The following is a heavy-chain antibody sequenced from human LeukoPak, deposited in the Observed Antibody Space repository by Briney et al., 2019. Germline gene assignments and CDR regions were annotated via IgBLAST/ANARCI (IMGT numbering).Heavy chain of an antibody. V-gene: IGHV4-59*01. Sequence: TSGTLSLTCTVSGGSISSYYWSWIRQPPGKGLEWIGYIYYSGSTNYNPSLRSRVTISLDTSKNQFSLRLTSVTAADTAMYYCASTLRGENWFDPWGQGTLVTVSS. CDR3: ASTLRGENWFDP. D-gene: IGHD3-10*01. CDR1: GGSISSYY. J-gene: IGHJ5*02. CDR2: IYYSGST.